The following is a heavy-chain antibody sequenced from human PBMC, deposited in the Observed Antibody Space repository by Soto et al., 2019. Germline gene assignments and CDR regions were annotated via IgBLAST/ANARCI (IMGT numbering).Heavy chain of an antibody. CDR3: GRIIGANSVDP. J-gene: IGHJ5*02. CDR2: VHHDGNA. CDR1: GFGVRSTYF. D-gene: IGHD6-6*01. V-gene: IGHV4-38-2*01. Sequence: SETLSLTCVVSGFGVRSTYFWGWIRQPPGKGLEWIGSVHHDGNAYYPPSVLGRVTISVDTANNQVSLSLRSVTAEDTATYYCGRIIGANSVDPWGQGILVTVSS.